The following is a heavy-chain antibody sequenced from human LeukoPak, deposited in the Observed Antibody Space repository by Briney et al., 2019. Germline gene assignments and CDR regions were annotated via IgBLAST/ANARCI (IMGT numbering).Heavy chain of an antibody. Sequence: GGSLRLSCAASGFTFSSYGMSWVRQAPGKGLEWVSAISGSGGSTYYADSVKGRSTISRDNSKNTLYLQMNSLRAEDTAVYYCAKDGRIVSSYFDYWGQGTLVTVSS. CDR3: AKDGRIVSSYFDY. CDR2: ISGSGGST. D-gene: IGHD2-15*01. CDR1: GFTFSSYG. V-gene: IGHV3-23*01. J-gene: IGHJ4*02.